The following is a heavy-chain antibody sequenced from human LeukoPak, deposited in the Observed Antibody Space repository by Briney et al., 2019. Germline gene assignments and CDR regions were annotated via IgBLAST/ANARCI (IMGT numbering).Heavy chain of an antibody. J-gene: IGHJ3*02. D-gene: IGHD3-22*01. V-gene: IGHV4-61*02. CDR3: ARGPYSYDSSGAFDI. CDR1: GDSISSGDYY. Sequence: SEILSLTCTVSGDSISSGDYYWSWIRQPAGKGLEWIGRISSSGSTNYNPSLKSRVTISVVTSKNQFSLKLSSVTAADTAVYFCARGPYSYDSSGAFDIWGQGTMVTVSS. CDR2: ISSSGST.